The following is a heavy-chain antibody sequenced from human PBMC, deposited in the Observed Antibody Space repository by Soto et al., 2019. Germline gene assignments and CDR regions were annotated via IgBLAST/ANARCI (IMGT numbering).Heavy chain of an antibody. Sequence: QVQLVQSGAEVKKPGASVKVSCKTSGYTFSNYGINWVRQAPGQGLEWMRWINAYNGKTNFAQRLQGIVTLTTDTATSTAYMELMSLRSDDTAVYYCARGSSPVDFDYWGQGTLVTVSS. CDR2: INAYNGKT. J-gene: IGHJ4*02. D-gene: IGHD6-13*01. CDR1: GYTFSNYG. CDR3: ARGSSPVDFDY. V-gene: IGHV1-18*01.